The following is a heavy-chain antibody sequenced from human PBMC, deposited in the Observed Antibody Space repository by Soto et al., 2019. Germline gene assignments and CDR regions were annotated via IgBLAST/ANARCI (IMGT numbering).Heavy chain of an antibody. Sequence: SETLSLTCTVSGYSISSGYYWGWIRQPPGKGLEWIGSIYHSGSTYYNPSLKSRVTISVDTSKNQFSLKLSSVTAADTAVYYCARVRLYCSSTSCLNWFDPWGQGTLVTVSS. CDR2: IYHSGST. V-gene: IGHV4-38-2*02. D-gene: IGHD2-2*01. J-gene: IGHJ5*02. CDR1: GYSISSGYY. CDR3: ARVRLYCSSTSCLNWFDP.